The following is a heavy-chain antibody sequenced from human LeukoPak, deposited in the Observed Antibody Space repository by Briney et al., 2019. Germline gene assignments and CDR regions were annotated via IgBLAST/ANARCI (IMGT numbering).Heavy chain of an antibody. D-gene: IGHD3-3*02. CDR1: GFTFSDYY. V-gene: IGHV3-11*04. Sequence: GGPLRLSCAASGFTFSDYYMSWIRQAPGKGLEWVSYISSSGSTIYYADSVKGRFTISRDNAKNSLYLQMNSLRAEDTAVYYCAASFLRGYFDYWGQGTLVTVSS. CDR3: AASFLRGYFDY. CDR2: ISSSGSTI. J-gene: IGHJ4*02.